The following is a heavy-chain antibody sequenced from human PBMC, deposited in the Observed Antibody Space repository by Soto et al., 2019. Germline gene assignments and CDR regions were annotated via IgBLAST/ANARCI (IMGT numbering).Heavy chain of an antibody. CDR2: IWAGGSKT. J-gene: IGHJ4*02. Sequence: QVQLVESGGGVVQPGRSLRLSCAASGFTFSSYGMHWVRQAPGKGLEWVAVIWAGGSKTDYADSVKGRFTISRDDSKNMLYLQMNSLRAEDTAVFYGAGDSGGAPFDYWGQGSLVTVSS. CDR1: GFTFSSYG. D-gene: IGHD6-19*01. CDR3: AGDSGGAPFDY. V-gene: IGHV3-33*01.